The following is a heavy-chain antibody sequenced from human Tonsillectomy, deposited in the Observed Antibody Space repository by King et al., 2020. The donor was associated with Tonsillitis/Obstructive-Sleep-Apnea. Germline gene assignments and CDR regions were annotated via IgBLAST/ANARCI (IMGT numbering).Heavy chain of an antibody. D-gene: IGHD3-10*01. CDR2: FDPEDGET. Sequence: LQLVQSGAEVKKPGASVRVSCKVSGYTLTELSMHWVRQAPGKGLEWMGGFDPEDGETIYAQKFQGRVTMTEDTSTDTAYMELSSLRSEDTAVYSCATVLRYYGSGGGMDVWGQATTVTVSS. V-gene: IGHV1-24*01. J-gene: IGHJ6*02. CDR3: ATVLRYYGSGGGMDV. CDR1: GYTLTELS.